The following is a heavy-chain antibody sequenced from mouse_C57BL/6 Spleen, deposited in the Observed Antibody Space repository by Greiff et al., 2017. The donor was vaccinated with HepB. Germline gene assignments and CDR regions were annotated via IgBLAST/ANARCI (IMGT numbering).Heavy chain of an antibody. Sequence: DVKLQESGPELVKPGASVKIPCKASGYTFTDYNMDWVKQSHGKSLEWIGDINPNNGGTIYNQKFKGKATLTVDKSSSTAYMELRSLTSEDTAVYYCARRNTRGAMDYWGQGTSVTVSS. J-gene: IGHJ4*01. CDR2: INPNNGGT. CDR3: ARRNTRGAMDY. D-gene: IGHD3-1*01. V-gene: IGHV1-18*01. CDR1: GYTFTDYN.